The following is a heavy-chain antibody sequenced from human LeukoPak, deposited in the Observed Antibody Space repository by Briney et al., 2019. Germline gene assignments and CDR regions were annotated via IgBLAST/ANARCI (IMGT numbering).Heavy chain of an antibody. CDR3: ARGGVHHGFDY. CDR1: GFTFSSYW. D-gene: IGHD1-14*01. Sequence: PGGSPRLSCAASGFTFSSYWIHWVRQAPGKGLVWVSRINSDGSETIYADSVKGRFTISRDNAKNTLYLQMNSLGVEDTAVYYCARGGVHHGFDYWGQGTLVTVSS. V-gene: IGHV3-74*01. J-gene: IGHJ4*02. CDR2: INSDGSET.